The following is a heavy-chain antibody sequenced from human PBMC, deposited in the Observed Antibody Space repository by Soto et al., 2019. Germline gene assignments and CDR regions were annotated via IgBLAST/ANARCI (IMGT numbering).Heavy chain of an antibody. J-gene: IGHJ4*02. Sequence: GGSLRLSCAASGFTFRTYGMTWVRQAPGKGLEWVSAISGSGSSSFSADSVKGRFTISRDNSKNTLYLQMNSLRAEDTAVYYCARDLGYYDSSGYFDYWGQGTLVTVSS. CDR2: ISGSGSSS. CDR3: ARDLGYYDSSGYFDY. D-gene: IGHD3-22*01. V-gene: IGHV3-23*01. CDR1: GFTFRTYG.